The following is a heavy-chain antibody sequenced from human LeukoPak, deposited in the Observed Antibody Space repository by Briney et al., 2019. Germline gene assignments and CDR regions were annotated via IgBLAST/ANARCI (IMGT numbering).Heavy chain of an antibody. Sequence: ASVKVSCKASGYTFTSYYMHWVRQAPGQGLEWMGIINPSGGSTSYAQKFQGRVTMTRDTSTSTVYMELSSLRSEDTAVYYWAILAARRDAFDIWGQGTMVTVSS. D-gene: IGHD6-6*01. CDR3: AILAARRDAFDI. CDR2: INPSGGST. CDR1: GYTFTSYY. J-gene: IGHJ3*02. V-gene: IGHV1-46*01.